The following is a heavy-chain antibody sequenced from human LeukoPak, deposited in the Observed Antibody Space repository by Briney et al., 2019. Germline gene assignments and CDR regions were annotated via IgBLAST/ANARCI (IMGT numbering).Heavy chain of an antibody. J-gene: IGHJ5*02. CDR2: ISAYNGNT. Sequence: ASVKVSCKASGYTFTSYGISWVRQAPGQGLEWMGWISAYNGNTNYAQKLQGRVTMTTDTSTSTAYMELRSLRSDDTAVYYCARDRFYVWGSYRYSVWFDPWGQGTLVTVSS. CDR1: GYTFTSYG. D-gene: IGHD3-16*02. V-gene: IGHV1-18*01. CDR3: ARDRFYVWGSYRYSVWFDP.